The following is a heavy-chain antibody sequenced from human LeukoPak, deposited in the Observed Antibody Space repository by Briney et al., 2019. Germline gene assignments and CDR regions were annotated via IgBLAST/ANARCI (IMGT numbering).Heavy chain of an antibody. Sequence: SETLSLTCTVSGGSISSYYWSWIRRPPGKGLEWIAYIYYSGSTNYNPSLRSRVTISVDTSKNQFSLKLSSVTAADTAVYYCARSNFGWSGSYYYFDYWGQGTLVTVSS. J-gene: IGHJ4*02. D-gene: IGHD1-26*01. CDR1: GGSISSYY. V-gene: IGHV4-59*01. CDR2: IYYSGST. CDR3: ARSNFGWSGSYYYFDY.